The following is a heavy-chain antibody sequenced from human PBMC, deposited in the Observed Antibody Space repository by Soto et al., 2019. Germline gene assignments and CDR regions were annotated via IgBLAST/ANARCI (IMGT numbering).Heavy chain of an antibody. J-gene: IGHJ4*02. Sequence: QAHLVESGGGVVQPGRSLRLSCAASGFTFTSYGMHWVRQAPGTRLGWVAVISYDGGVQHYADSVKGRFTISRDNSKNMVLLQMNSRRAEDTAVYYCVSDRGYGHASVPYSWGQGTLVSVSS. CDR1: GFTFTSYG. V-gene: IGHV3-30*03. D-gene: IGHD5-18*01. CDR2: ISYDGGVQ. CDR3: VSDRGYGHASVPYS.